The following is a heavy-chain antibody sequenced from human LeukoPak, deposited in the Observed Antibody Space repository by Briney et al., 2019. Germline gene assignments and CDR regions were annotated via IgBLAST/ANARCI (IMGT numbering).Heavy chain of an antibody. CDR2: ISGSGGST. CDR3: AKDSYGSGSYYYYYMDV. D-gene: IGHD3-10*01. J-gene: IGHJ6*03. CDR1: GFSFSSHG. V-gene: IGHV3-23*01. Sequence: GSLRLSCAASGFSFSSHGMSWVRQAPGKGLEWVSAISGSGGSTYYADSVKGRFTISRDNSKNTLYLQMNSLRAEDTAVYYCAKDSYGSGSYYYYYMDVWGKGTTVTISS.